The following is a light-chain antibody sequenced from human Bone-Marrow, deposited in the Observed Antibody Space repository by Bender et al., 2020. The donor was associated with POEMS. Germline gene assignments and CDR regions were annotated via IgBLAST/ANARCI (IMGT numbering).Light chain of an antibody. J-gene: IGLJ3*02. CDR3: CAYAGSGTWV. Sequence: QSALTQPASVSGSPGQSITISCTGTSDDVGSYNVVSWYQQHAGKAPKLMIYEGSKRPSGVSNRFSGSQSGYTASLTISGLQTEDEAYYYCCAYAGSGTWVFGGGTKLTVL. CDR1: SDDVGSYNV. V-gene: IGLV2-23*01. CDR2: EGS.